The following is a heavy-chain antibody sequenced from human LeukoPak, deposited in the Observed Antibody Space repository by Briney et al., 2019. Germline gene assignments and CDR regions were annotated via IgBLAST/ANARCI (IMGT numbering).Heavy chain of an antibody. CDR2: IGTSSTTI. J-gene: IGHJ4*02. D-gene: IGHD2-2*02. V-gene: IGHV3-48*04. Sequence: GGSLRLSCAASGFTFSSYTMNWVRQPPGKGLEWVSNIGTSSTTIYYADSVKGRFTISRDNAKNSLYLQMNSLRAEDTAVYYCAREDIVVVPAAIVSGGWGQGTLVTVSS. CDR3: AREDIVVVPAAIVSGG. CDR1: GFTFSSYT.